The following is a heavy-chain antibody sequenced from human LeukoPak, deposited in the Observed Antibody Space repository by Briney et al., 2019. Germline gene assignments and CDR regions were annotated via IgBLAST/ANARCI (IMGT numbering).Heavy chain of an antibody. V-gene: IGHV4-38-2*01. CDR3: AREYYDILTGYYPFLFDY. J-gene: IGHJ4*02. Sequence: GSLRLSCAASGFTFSDYYMSWIRQPPGKGLEWIGSIYYSGSTYYNPSLKSRVTISVDTSKNQFSLKLSSVTAADTAVYYCAREYYDILTGYYPFLFDYWGQGTLVTVSS. D-gene: IGHD3-9*01. CDR1: GFTFSDYY. CDR2: IYYSGST.